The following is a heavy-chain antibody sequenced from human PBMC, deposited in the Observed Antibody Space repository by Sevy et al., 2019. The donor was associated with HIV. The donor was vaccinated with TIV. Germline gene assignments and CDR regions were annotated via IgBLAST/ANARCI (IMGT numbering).Heavy chain of an antibody. Sequence: GGSLRLSCAASGFTFSSYSMNWVRQAPGKGLEWVSSISSSSSTIYYADSVKGRFTISRDNAKNSLYLQMNSPRDEDTAVYYCVRDSPGYSSGWYTEYYYYYYGMDVWGQGTTVTVSS. CDR1: GFTFSSYS. J-gene: IGHJ6*02. CDR2: ISSSSSTI. D-gene: IGHD6-19*01. V-gene: IGHV3-48*02. CDR3: VRDSPGYSSGWYTEYYYYYYGMDV.